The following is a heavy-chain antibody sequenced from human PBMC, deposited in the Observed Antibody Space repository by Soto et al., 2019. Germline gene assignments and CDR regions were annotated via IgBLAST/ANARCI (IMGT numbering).Heavy chain of an antibody. J-gene: IGHJ4*02. V-gene: IGHV3-30-3*01. CDR3: AREPVGGEYYFDY. CDR1: GFTFSSYA. D-gene: IGHD3-16*01. CDR2: ISYDGSNK. Sequence: GGSLRLSCAASGFTFSSYAMHWVRQAPGKGLEWVAVISYDGSNKYYADSVKGRFTISRDNSKNTLYLQMNSLRAEDTAVYYCAREPVGGEYYFDYWGQGTLVTVSS.